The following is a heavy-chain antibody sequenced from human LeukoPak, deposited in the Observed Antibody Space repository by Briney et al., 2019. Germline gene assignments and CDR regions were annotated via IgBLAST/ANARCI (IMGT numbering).Heavy chain of an antibody. Sequence: GGSLRLSCAASGFTFSSFAMSWVRQAPGKGLEWVSTFRGSGGSRYYADSVKGRFSSSRDNSKNTVYVQMNSLRAEDTAAYYCSKWKAIVLVPAARSPIDYWGQGTLVTVS. D-gene: IGHD2-2*01. CDR3: SKWKAIVLVPAARSPIDY. CDR2: FRGSGGSR. J-gene: IGHJ4*02. V-gene: IGHV3-23*01. CDR1: GFTFSSFA.